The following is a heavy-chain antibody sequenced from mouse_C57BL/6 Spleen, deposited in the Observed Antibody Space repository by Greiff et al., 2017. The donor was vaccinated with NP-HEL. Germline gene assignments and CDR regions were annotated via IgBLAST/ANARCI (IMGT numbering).Heavy chain of an antibody. D-gene: IGHD1-1*01. CDR2: ISSGSSTI. Sequence: EVKLMESGGGLVKPGGSLKLSCAASGFTFSDYGMHWVRQAPEKGLEWVAYISSGSSTIYYADTVKGRFTISRDNAKNTLFLQMTSLRSEDTAMYYCARPGYYGSSSFYAMDYWGQGTSVTVSS. CDR3: ARPGYYGSSSFYAMDY. J-gene: IGHJ4*01. CDR1: GFTFSDYG. V-gene: IGHV5-17*01.